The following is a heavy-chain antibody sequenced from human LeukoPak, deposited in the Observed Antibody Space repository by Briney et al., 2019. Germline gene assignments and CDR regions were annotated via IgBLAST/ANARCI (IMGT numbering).Heavy chain of an antibody. J-gene: IGHJ4*02. V-gene: IGHV3-30*02. CDR2: IRYDGSKK. D-gene: IGHD2-8*01. CDR3: ANLLGYCTNGVCREFDY. CDR1: GFTFSSYG. Sequence: GGSLRLSCAASGFTFSSYGMHWVRQAPGKGLEWVAFIRYDGSKKYYADSVKGRFTISRDNSKNTLYLQMNSLRAEDTAVYYCANLLGYCTNGVCREFDYWGQGTLVTVSS.